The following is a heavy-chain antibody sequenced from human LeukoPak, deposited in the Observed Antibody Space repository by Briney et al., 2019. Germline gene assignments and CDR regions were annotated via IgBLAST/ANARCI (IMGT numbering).Heavy chain of an antibody. CDR2: INHSGST. V-gene: IGHV4-34*01. CDR1: GGSSSGYY. J-gene: IGHJ4*02. CDR3: ALFYVTTMTTSDY. Sequence: SETLSLTCAVYGGSSSGYYWSWIRQPPGKGLEWIGEINHSGSTNYNPSLKSRVTISVDTSKNQFSLNLSSVTAADTAIYYCALFYVTTMTTSDYWGQGTLVTVSS. D-gene: IGHD4-17*01.